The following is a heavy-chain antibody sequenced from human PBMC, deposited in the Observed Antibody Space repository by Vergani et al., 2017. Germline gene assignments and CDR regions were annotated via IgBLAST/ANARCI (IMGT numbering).Heavy chain of an antibody. CDR2: INHSGST. CDR1: GGSFSGYY. J-gene: IGHJ4*02. D-gene: IGHD2-2*02. Sequence: QVQLQQWGAGLLKPSETLSLTCAVYGGSFSGYYWSWIRQPPGKGLEWIGEINHSGSTNYNPSLKSRVTISVDTSKNQFSLKLSSVTAADTAVYYWARGAQYCSSTSCYTSPFDYWGQGTLVTVSS. V-gene: IGHV4-34*01. CDR3: ARGAQYCSSTSCYTSPFDY.